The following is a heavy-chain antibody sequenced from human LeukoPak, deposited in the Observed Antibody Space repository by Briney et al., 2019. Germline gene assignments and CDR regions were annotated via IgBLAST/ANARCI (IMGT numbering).Heavy chain of an antibody. J-gene: IGHJ4*02. CDR3: AKGTYYDILTGYSYLSY. D-gene: IGHD3-9*01. CDR2: ISGSGGST. CDR1: GFTFSDYA. Sequence: AGGSLRLSCAASGFTFSDYAMSWVRQAPGKGLEWVSAISGSGGSTYYADSVKGRFTISRDNSKNTLYLQMNSLRAEDTAVYYCAKGTYYDILTGYSYLSYWGQGTLVTVSS. V-gene: IGHV3-23*01.